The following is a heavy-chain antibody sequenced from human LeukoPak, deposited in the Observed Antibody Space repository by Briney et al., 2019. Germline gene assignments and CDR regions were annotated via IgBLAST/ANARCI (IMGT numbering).Heavy chain of an antibody. Sequence: ASVKVSCKASGYTFTTYGISWVRQAPGQGLEWMGWISGYNGNTNYEQKFQGRVTMTRDMSTSTDYMELSSLRSEDTAIYYCARDNSVGDNAWWFDPWGQGTLVTVSS. CDR3: ARDNSVGDNAWWFDP. CDR2: ISGYNGNT. J-gene: IGHJ5*02. D-gene: IGHD1-26*01. CDR1: GYTFTTYG. V-gene: IGHV1-18*01.